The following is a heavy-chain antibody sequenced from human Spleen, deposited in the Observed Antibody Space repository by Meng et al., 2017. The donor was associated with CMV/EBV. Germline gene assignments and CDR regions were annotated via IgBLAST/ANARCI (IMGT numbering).Heavy chain of an antibody. CDR3: ARIERRRILKYCGSDCSTTDY. CDR1: GGSISRSNL. CDR2: IYQSWST. V-gene: IGHV4-4*02. Sequence: QVQLQESGPGLVKSSGTLALTCAVSGGSISRSNLWTWVRQVPGKGLEWIGEIYQSWSTNNNPSLKSRVNISVDKFQNQFSLKLGSVTAADTAVYFCARIERRRILKYCGSDCSTTDYWGQGTLVTVSS. D-gene: IGHD2-21*02. J-gene: IGHJ4*02.